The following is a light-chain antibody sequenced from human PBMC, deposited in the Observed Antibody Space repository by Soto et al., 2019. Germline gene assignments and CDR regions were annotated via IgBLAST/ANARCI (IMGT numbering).Light chain of an antibody. CDR2: EVS. CDR1: SSDIGSYNY. Sequence: QSALTQPASVSGSPGQSITISCTGTSSDIGSYNYVAWYQQLPGKTPKLMIYEVSNRPSGVSYRFSGSKSGNTASLTISGLQAEDEADYYCSSYTGSSSFYVFGTGTKVTVL. CDR3: SSYTGSSSFYV. J-gene: IGLJ1*01. V-gene: IGLV2-14*01.